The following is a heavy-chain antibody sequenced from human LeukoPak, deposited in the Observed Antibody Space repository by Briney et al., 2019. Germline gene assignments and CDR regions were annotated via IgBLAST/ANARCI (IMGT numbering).Heavy chain of an antibody. V-gene: IGHV1-69*13. D-gene: IGHD1-26*01. J-gene: IGHJ6*02. CDR1: GGTFSSYA. Sequence: SVKVSCKASGGTFSSYAISWVRQAPGQGLEWMGGIIPIFGTANYAQKFQGRVTITADESTSTAYMELSSLRSEDTAVYYCATLESGSYPPHNYGMDVWGQGTTVTVSS. CDR3: ATLESGSYPPHNYGMDV. CDR2: IIPIFGTA.